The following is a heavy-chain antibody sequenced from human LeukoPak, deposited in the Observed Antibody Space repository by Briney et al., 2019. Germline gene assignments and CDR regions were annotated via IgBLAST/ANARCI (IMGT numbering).Heavy chain of an antibody. J-gene: IGHJ1*01. V-gene: IGHV4-30-4*07. D-gene: IGHD3-22*01. CDR3: ARGAYYYDSSGYYYDAEYFQH. CDR2: IYHSGST. CDR1: GGSISSGGYS. Sequence: PSETLSLTCAVSGGSISSGGYSWSWIRQPPVKGLEWIGYIYHSGSTYYNPSLKSRVTISVDTSKNQFSLKLSSVTAADTAVYYCARGAYYYDSSGYYYDAEYFQHWGQGTLVTVSS.